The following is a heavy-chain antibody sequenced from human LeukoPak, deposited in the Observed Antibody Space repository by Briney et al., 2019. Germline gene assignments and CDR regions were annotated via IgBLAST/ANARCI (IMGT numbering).Heavy chain of an antibody. CDR2: INHSGST. CDR3: AVTTRGYYYYYYMDV. D-gene: IGHD4-17*01. V-gene: IGHV4-34*01. CDR1: GGSFSGYY. Sequence: SETLSLTCAVYGGSFSGYYWSWIRQPPGKGLEWIGEINHSGSTNYNPSLKSRVTISVDTPKNQFSLKLSSVTAADTAVYYCAVTTRGYYYYYYMDVWGKGTTVTVSS. J-gene: IGHJ6*03.